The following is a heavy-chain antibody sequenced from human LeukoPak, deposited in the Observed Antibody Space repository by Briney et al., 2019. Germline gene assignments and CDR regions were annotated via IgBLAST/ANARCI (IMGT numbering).Heavy chain of an antibody. CDR3: AGIPGLGELANAFDI. CDR2: IYHSGST. V-gene: IGHV4-4*02. J-gene: IGHJ3*02. Sequence: PSGTLSLTCAVSGGSISSGSWWNWVRQPPEKGLEWIGEIYHSGSTNCNPSLKSRVTISLDKSKNQFSLKLTSVTAADTAVYYCAGIPGLGELANAFDIWGQGTMVTVSS. CDR1: GGSISSGSW. D-gene: IGHD3-10*01.